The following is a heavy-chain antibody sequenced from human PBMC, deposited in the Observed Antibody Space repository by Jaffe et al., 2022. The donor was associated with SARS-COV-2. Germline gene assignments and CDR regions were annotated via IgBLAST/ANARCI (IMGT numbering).Heavy chain of an antibody. Sequence: EVQLVESGGGLVQPGRSLRLSCAASGFTFDDYAMHWVRQAPGKGLEWVSGISWNSGSIGYADSVKGRFTISRDNAKNSLYLQMNSLRAEDTALYYCAKDISHYEGFQHWGQGTLVTVSS. CDR1: GFTFDDYA. D-gene: IGHD3-22*01. CDR2: ISWNSGSI. CDR3: AKDISHYEGFQH. V-gene: IGHV3-9*01. J-gene: IGHJ1*01.